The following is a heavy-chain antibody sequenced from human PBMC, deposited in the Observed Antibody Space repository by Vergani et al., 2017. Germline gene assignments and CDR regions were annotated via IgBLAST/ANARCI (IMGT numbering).Heavy chain of an antibody. V-gene: IGHV1-2*02. CDR2: INPNSGGT. D-gene: IGHD6-13*01. CDR1: GDTFTGYY. Sequence: QVQLVQSGAEVKKPGASVKVSCKASGDTFTGYYMHWVRQAPGQGLEWMGWINPNSGGTNYAQKFQGGVTMTRDTSISTAYMELSRLRSDDTAVYYCAGDAASSSWCLGSGWYADYRMDVWGQXP. J-gene: IGHJ6*02. CDR3: AGDAASSSWCLGSGWYADYRMDV.